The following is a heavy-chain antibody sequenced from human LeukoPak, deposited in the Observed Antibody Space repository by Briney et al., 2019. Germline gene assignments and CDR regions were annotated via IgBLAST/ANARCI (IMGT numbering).Heavy chain of an antibody. CDR2: IYYSGST. J-gene: IGHJ4*02. V-gene: IGHV4-59*08. D-gene: IGHD3-22*01. CDR3: ARHGMSGYYYTYFDY. Sequence: SDTLSLTCTVSGGSISSYYWSWIRQPPGKGLEWIGYIYYSGSTNYNPSLKSRVTISVDTSKNQFSLKLSSVTAADTAVYYCARHGMSGYYYTYFDYWGQGTLVTVSS. CDR1: GGSISSYY.